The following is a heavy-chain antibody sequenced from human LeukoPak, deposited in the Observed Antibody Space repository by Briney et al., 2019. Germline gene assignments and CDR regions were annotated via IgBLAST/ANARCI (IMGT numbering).Heavy chain of an antibody. J-gene: IGHJ5*02. V-gene: IGHV3-23*01. CDR2: ISGSGGST. D-gene: IGHD5-12*01. CDR1: GVTFSSYA. Sequence: PGGSLRLSCEASGVTFSSYAMSWVRQAPGKGLEWVSAISGSGGSTYYADSVKGRFTISRDNSKNTLYLQMNSLRAEDTAVYYCAKAGGYEDWFDPWGQGTLVTVSS. CDR3: AKAGGYEDWFDP.